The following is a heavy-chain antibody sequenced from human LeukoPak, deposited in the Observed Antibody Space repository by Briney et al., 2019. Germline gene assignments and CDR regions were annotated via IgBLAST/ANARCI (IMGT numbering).Heavy chain of an antibody. J-gene: IGHJ5*02. CDR1: AGSISSGSYY. CDR3: ARRIGYYGSGSYYNWFDP. Sequence: SETLSLTCTVSAGSISSGSYYWSWIRQPAGKGLEWIGRIYTSGSTNYNPSLKSRVTISVDTSKNQFSLKLSSVTAADTAVYYCARRIGYYGSGSYYNWFDPWGQGTLVTVSS. CDR2: IYTSGST. V-gene: IGHV4-61*02. D-gene: IGHD3-10*01.